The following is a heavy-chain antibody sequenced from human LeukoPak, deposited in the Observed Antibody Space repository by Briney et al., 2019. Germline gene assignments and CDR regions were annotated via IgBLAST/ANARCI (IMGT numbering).Heavy chain of an antibody. Sequence: GASVKVSCKVSGYTLTELSMHWARQAPGKGLEWMGGFDPEDGETIYAQKFQGRVTMTEDTSTATAYMELSSLRSEERAVYYCATEPPYYYDSSGLGGGYFDYWGQGTLVTVYS. CDR3: ATEPPYYYDSSGLGGGYFDY. D-gene: IGHD3-22*01. CDR2: FDPEDGET. CDR1: GYTLTELS. J-gene: IGHJ4*02. V-gene: IGHV1-24*01.